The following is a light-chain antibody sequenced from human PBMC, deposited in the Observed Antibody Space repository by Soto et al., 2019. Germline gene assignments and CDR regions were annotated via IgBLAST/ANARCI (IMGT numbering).Light chain of an antibody. CDR1: QSVSNNY. CDR3: QQYGSSGT. Sequence: ILLTQSPGTLSLSPGERATLSCRASQSVSNNYLAWYQQKPGHAPSLLIYGASNWATGIPDRLSGSGSGTDFTLTISRLEPEDFAVYYCQQYGSSGTFGQGTRLEIK. CDR2: GAS. V-gene: IGKV3-20*01. J-gene: IGKJ5*01.